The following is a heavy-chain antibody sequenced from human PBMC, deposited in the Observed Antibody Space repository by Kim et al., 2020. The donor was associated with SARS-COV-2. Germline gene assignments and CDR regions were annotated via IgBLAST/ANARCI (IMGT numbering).Heavy chain of an antibody. J-gene: IGHJ4*02. CDR1: GYTFTSYY. V-gene: IGHV1-46*01. Sequence: ASVKVSCKASGYTFTSYYMHWVRQAPGQGLEWMGIINPSGGSTSYAQKFQGRVTMTRDTSTSTVYMELSSLRSEDTAVYYCARSGYDFPITFGGVIPAGGFDYWGQGTLVTVSS. D-gene: IGHD3-16*02. CDR3: ARSGYDFPITFGGVIPAGGFDY. CDR2: INPSGGST.